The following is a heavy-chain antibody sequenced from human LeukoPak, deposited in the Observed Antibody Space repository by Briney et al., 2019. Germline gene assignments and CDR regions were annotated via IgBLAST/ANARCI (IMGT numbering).Heavy chain of an antibody. Sequence: SETLSLTCTVSGGSISGYYWRWIRQPPGKGLEWIGVINHSGSTNYNPSLKSRVTISVDTSKNQFSLKLSSVTAADTAVYYCARVRGITIFGVVIPAWGQGTLVTVS. CDR3: ARVRGITIFGVVIPA. J-gene: IGHJ5*02. D-gene: IGHD3-3*01. V-gene: IGHV4-34*01. CDR1: GGSISGYY. CDR2: INHSGST.